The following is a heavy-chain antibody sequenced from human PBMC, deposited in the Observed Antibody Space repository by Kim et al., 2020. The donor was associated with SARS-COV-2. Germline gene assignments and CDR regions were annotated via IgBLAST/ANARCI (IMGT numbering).Heavy chain of an antibody. V-gene: IGHV3-33*06. CDR2: IWYDGSNK. Sequence: GGSLRLSCAASGFTFSSYGMHWVRQAPGKGLEWVAVIWYDGSNKYYADSVKGRFTISRDNSKNTLYLQMNSLRAEDTAVYYCAKFNHGGTPYYYYGMDVWGQGTTVTVSS. D-gene: IGHD2-15*01. J-gene: IGHJ6*02. CDR3: AKFNHGGTPYYYYGMDV. CDR1: GFTFSSYG.